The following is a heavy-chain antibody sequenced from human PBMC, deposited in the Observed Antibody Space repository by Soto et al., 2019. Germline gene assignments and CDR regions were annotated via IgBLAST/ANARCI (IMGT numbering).Heavy chain of an antibody. J-gene: IGHJ4*02. CDR2: IYYRGST. CDR3: ARRGRTTVDH. V-gene: IGHV4-59*08. Sequence: QVQLQESGPGLVKPSETLSLTCTVSGGSISSYYWSWIRQPRGKGLEWIGYIYYRGSTNYNPSLKSRVTLSVATPKTQWSRTLSSVPAAETAGYASARRGRTTVDHWRRGTLATVSS. CDR1: GGSISSYY. D-gene: IGHD1-1*01.